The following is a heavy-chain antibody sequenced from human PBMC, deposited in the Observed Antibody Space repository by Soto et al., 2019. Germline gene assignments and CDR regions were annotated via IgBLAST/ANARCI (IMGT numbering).Heavy chain of an antibody. J-gene: IGHJ4*02. CDR1: GFTFSSYW. CDR2: INSDGSST. CDR3: ARVGHCARGVCPNFDF. D-gene: IGHD2-8*01. Sequence: EVQLVESAGGLVQPGGSRRITCAASGFTFSSYWMHWVRQAPGKGLVWVSRINSDGSSTSYADSVKGRFTISRDNARNTLYLQMNSLGDEDTAVYYCARVGHCARGVCPNFDFWGQGTLVTVSS. V-gene: IGHV3-74*01.